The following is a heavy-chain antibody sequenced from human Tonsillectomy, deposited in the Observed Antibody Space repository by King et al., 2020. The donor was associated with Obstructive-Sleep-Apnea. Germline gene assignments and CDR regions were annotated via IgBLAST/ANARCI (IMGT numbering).Heavy chain of an antibody. V-gene: IGHV3-11*01. CDR3: ARDHNYDSSGFCDAFDI. Sequence: VQLVESGGGLVNPGGSLRLSCAASGFTFSDYYMSCIRQAPGKGVEWVSYISSSGSTIYYADSVKGRFTISRDNAKNSLYLQMNSLRAEETAVYYCARDHNYDSSGFCDAFDIWGQGTMVTVSS. CDR2: ISSSGSTI. D-gene: IGHD3-22*01. CDR1: GFTFSDYY. J-gene: IGHJ3*02.